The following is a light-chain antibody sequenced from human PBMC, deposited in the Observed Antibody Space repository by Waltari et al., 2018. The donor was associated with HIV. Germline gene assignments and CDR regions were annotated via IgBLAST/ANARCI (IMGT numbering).Light chain of an antibody. Sequence: SYVLTQPPSVSVAPGQTARITCGGHNIGSKSVHWYRQKPGQAPVVVVYHDSGRPSGIPEGFSGSNSGNTATLTLSRVEAGDEADYYCQVWDSSSHHWVFGGGTKLTVL. CDR1: NIGSKS. V-gene: IGLV3-21*02. CDR3: QVWDSSSHHWV. CDR2: HDS. J-gene: IGLJ3*02.